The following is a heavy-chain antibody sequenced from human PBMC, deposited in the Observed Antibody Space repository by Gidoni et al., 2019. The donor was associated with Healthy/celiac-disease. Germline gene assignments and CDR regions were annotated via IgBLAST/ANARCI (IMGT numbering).Heavy chain of an antibody. Sequence: GLEWMGGIIPIFGTANYAQKFQGRVTITADESTSTAYMELSSLRSEDTAVYYCARRLSGYCSSTSCYIGSDYWGQGTLVTVSS. D-gene: IGHD2-2*02. J-gene: IGHJ4*02. CDR3: ARRLSGYCSSTSCYIGSDY. CDR2: IIPIFGTA. V-gene: IGHV1-69*01.